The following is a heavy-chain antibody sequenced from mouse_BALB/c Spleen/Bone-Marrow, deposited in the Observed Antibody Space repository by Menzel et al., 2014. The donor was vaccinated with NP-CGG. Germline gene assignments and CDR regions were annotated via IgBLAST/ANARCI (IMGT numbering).Heavy chain of an antibody. CDR2: INPYNGGT. J-gene: IGHJ3*01. CDR1: GYSFTGYT. D-gene: IGHD1-1*01. V-gene: IGHV1-18*01. Sequence: EVKLMESGPELVKPGASMKISCKASGYSFTGYTMNWVKQSHGKNLEWIGLINPYNGGTSYNQKFKGKATLTVDKSSSTAYMALLSLTSEDSAVYYCARENYGSSYGFAYWGQGTLVTVSA. CDR3: ARENYGSSYGFAY.